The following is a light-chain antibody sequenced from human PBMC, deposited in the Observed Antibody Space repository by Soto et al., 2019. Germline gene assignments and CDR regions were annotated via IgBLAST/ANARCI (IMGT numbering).Light chain of an antibody. V-gene: IGLV1-51*01. J-gene: IGLJ1*01. CDR2: DNN. Sequence: QAVVTQPPSVSAAPGQKVTISCAGSSSNIGNKYVSWYQQLPGTAPTLLIYDNNERPPGIPDRFSGSKSGTSATLGITGLQTGDEADYYCGTWDDSLSAYVFGPGTKLTVL. CDR3: GTWDDSLSAYV. CDR1: SSNIGNKY.